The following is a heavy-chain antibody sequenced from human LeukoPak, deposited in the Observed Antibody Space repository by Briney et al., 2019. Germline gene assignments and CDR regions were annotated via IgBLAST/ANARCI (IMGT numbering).Heavy chain of an antibody. CDR2: IHYSGST. Sequence: KASETLSLTCTVSGGSISSSSYYWGWIRQPPGKGLEWIGSIHYSGSTNYNPSLKSRVTISVDTSKNQFSLKLTSVTAADTAVYYCARTTEGGYTYGYFYYYYMDVWGKGTTVTISS. CDR1: GGSISSSSYY. J-gene: IGHJ6*03. V-gene: IGHV4-39*07. D-gene: IGHD5-18*01. CDR3: ARTTEGGYTYGYFYYYYMDV.